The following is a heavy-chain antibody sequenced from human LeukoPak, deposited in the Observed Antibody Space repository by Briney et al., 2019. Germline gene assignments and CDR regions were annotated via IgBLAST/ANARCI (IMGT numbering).Heavy chain of an antibody. D-gene: IGHD3-22*01. Sequence: QPGGSLRLSCKTSGFTFSSHAMSWVRQAPGKGLEWVSGISGSGGRTDYADSVKGRFTISRDNSKYTLDLQMNSLRAEDTALYYCAKDFFINYNDAEGDAFDIWGQGTMVTVSS. CDR2: ISGSGGRT. V-gene: IGHV3-23*01. CDR1: GFTFSSHA. J-gene: IGHJ3*02. CDR3: AKDFFINYNDAEGDAFDI.